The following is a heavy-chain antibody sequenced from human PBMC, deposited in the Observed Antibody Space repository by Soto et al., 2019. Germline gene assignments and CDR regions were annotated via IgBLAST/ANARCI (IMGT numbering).Heavy chain of an antibody. CDR1: GYSFTSSW. J-gene: IGHJ6*02. D-gene: IGHD3-22*01. CDR3: ARHLSDSSGYYYYYYGMDV. V-gene: IGHV5-51*01. CDR2: IYPGDSDT. Sequence: PGESLKISCKGSGYSFTSSWIGWVRQMPGKGLEWMGIIYPGDSDTRYSPSFQGQVTISADKSISTAYLQWSSLKASDTAMYYCARHLSDSSGYYYYYYGMDVWGQGTTVTVSS.